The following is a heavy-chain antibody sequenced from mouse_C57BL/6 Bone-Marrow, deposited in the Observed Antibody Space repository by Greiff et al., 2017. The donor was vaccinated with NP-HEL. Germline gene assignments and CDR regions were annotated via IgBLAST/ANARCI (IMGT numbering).Heavy chain of an antibody. CDR1: GFTFTDYY. J-gene: IGHJ3*01. D-gene: IGHD2-10*01. CDR2: IRNKANGYTT. V-gene: IGHV7-3*01. Sequence: DVQLVESGGGLVQPGGSLSLSCAASGFTFTDYYMSWVRQPPGKALEWLGFIRNKANGYTTEYSASVKGRFTISRDNSQSILYLQMNALRAEDSATYYCASSYFPFAYWGQGTLVTVSA. CDR3: ASSYFPFAY.